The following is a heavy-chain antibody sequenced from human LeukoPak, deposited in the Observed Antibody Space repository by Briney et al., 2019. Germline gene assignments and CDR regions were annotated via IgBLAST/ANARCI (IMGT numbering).Heavy chain of an antibody. CDR1: GFTFSS. J-gene: IGHJ4*02. CDR3: AKNSGSYYYFDY. V-gene: IGHV3-23*01. D-gene: IGHD1-26*01. Sequence: PGGSLRLSCAASGFTFSSMSWVRQAPGKGLEWVSAISVRGGSTYYVDSVKGRFTISRDNTKNTLDLQMNSLRAEDTAVYYCAKNSGSYYYFDYWGQGTLVTVSS. CDR2: ISVRGGST.